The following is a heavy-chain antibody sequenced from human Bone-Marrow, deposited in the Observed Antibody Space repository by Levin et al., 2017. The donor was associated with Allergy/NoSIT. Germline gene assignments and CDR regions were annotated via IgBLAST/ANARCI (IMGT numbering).Heavy chain of an antibody. CDR3: ARDPDYYDRAFDT. V-gene: IGHV1-2*03. CDR1: GYTFTDYY. D-gene: IGHD3-22*01. Sequence: LVASVKVSCKASGYTFTDYYMNWVRQAPGQGLEWMGWINPNSGGTNYAQKFQGRVTMTRDTSISTAYMELSGLRSDDTAVYYCARDPDYYDRAFDTWGQGTMVTVSS. J-gene: IGHJ3*02. CDR2: INPNSGGT.